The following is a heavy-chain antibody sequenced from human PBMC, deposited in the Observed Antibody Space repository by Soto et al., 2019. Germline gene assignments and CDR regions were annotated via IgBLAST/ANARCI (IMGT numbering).Heavy chain of an antibody. J-gene: IGHJ6*02. Sequence: SETLSLTCTVSGGSISSYYWSWIRQPPGKGLEWIGYIYYSGSTNYNPSLKSRVTISVDTSKNQFSLKRSSVTAADTAVYYCAREDYYYYGMDVWGQGTTVTVSS. CDR2: IYYSGST. V-gene: IGHV4-59*12. CDR1: GGSISSYY. CDR3: AREDYYYYGMDV.